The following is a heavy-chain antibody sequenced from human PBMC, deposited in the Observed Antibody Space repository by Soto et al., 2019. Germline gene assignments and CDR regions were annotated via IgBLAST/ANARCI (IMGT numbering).Heavy chain of an antibody. V-gene: IGHV3-30-3*01. CDR1: GFTFSSYA. CDR2: ISYDGSNK. CDR3: ARGVARLGVVPSTP. Sequence: GGSLRLSCAASGFTFSSYAMHWVRQAPGKGLEWVAVISYDGSNKYYADSVKGRFTISRDNSKNTLYLQMNSLRAEDTAVYYCARGVARLGVVPSTPWCQGTLVTVSS. D-gene: IGHD3-3*01. J-gene: IGHJ5*02.